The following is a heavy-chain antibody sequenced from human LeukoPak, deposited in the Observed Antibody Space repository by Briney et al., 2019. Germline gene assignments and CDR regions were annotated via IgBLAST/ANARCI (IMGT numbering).Heavy chain of an antibody. Sequence: GGSLRLSCAASGFTFTSYWIGWVRQMPGKGLEWMGIIYPGDSDTRYSPSFQGQVTISADKSISTAYLQWSSLKASDTAMYYCARGEAAAGTGFDPWGQGTLVTVFS. V-gene: IGHV5-51*01. CDR3: ARGEAAAGTGFDP. CDR2: IYPGDSDT. D-gene: IGHD6-13*01. J-gene: IGHJ5*02. CDR1: GFTFTSYW.